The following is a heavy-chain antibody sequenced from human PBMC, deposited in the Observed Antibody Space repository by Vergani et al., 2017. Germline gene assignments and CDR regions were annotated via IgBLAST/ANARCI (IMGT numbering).Heavy chain of an antibody. Sequence: EVQLLESGGGLVQPGGSLRLSCAASGFTFSSYAMSWVRQAPGRGLEWVSAIRGSGGSTYYADSVKGRFTISRDNSKNTLYLQMNSLRAEDTAVYYGAKESYYYDSSGYYPDAFDIWGQGTMVTVSS. J-gene: IGHJ3*02. CDR2: IRGSGGST. CDR1: GFTFSSYA. D-gene: IGHD3-22*01. V-gene: IGHV3-23*01. CDR3: AKESYYYDSSGYYPDAFDI.